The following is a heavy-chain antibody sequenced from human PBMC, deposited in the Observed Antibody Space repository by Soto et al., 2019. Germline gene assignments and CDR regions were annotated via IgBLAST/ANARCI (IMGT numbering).Heavy chain of an antibody. J-gene: IGHJ6*02. Sequence: EVQLVESGGGLVQPGGSLRLSCAASGFTVSSNYMSWVRQAPGKGLEWVSVIYSGGSTYYADSVKGRFTISRDNSKNTRYLQMNSLRAEDTAVYYCARPRNYEYCYGMDVWGQGTTVTVSS. CDR1: GFTVSSNY. CDR2: IYSGGST. CDR3: ARPRNYEYCYGMDV. V-gene: IGHV3-66*04. D-gene: IGHD4-4*01.